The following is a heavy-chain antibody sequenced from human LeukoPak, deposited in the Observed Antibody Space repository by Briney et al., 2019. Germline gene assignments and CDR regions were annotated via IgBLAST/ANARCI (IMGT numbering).Heavy chain of an antibody. D-gene: IGHD2-2*01. V-gene: IGHV3-11*06. J-gene: IGHJ4*02. Sequence: GGSLRLSCAASVFTFSDYYMSWIRQAPGKGLEWGSYISSSSSYTNYADSVKGRFTISRDNAKNSLYLQMNSLRAEDTAVYYCARVEGDCSSTSCYLFDYWRQGTLVTVSS. CDR3: ARVEGDCSSTSCYLFDY. CDR2: ISSSSSYT. CDR1: VFTFSDYY.